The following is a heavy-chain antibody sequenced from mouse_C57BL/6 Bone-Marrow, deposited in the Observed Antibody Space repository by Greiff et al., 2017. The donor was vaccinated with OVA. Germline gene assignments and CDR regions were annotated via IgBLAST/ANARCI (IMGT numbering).Heavy chain of an antibody. J-gene: IGHJ2*01. D-gene: IGHD2-3*01. CDR3: ARRGRWLLFFDY. V-gene: IGHV1-64*01. Sequence: QVQLQQPGAELVKPGASVKLSCKASGYTFTSYWMHWVKQRPGQGLEWIGMIHPNSGSTNYNEKFKSKATLTVDKSSSTAYMQLSSLTSEDSAVYYGARRGRWLLFFDYWGQGTTLTVSS. CDR2: IHPNSGST. CDR1: GYTFTSYW.